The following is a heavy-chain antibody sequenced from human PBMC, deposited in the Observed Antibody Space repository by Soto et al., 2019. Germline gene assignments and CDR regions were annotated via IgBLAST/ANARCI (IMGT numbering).Heavy chain of an antibody. CDR3: ATPTFDWFRAETSYIHYGMDV. CDR2: ISYDGRNK. CDR1: GFMFSSFG. D-gene: IGHD3-9*01. J-gene: IGHJ6*02. V-gene: IGHV3-30*03. Sequence: QVQLVESGGGVVQPGNSLRLSCAASGFMFSSFGIHWVRQAPGKGLEWVTVISYDGRNKLYADSVKGRFTISRDNSKNTMYLQMNSLRAEDTAVNYCATPTFDWFRAETSYIHYGMDVWGQGTTVHVSS.